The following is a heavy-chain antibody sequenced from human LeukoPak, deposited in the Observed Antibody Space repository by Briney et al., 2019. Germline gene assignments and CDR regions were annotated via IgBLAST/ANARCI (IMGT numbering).Heavy chain of an antibody. CDR2: INHSGST. CDR3: ARYSGYDYYFDY. D-gene: IGHD5-12*01. J-gene: IGHJ4*02. Sequence: PSETLSLTCAVYGGSFSGYYWSWIRQPPGKGLEWIGEINHSGSTNYNPSLKSRVTISADTSKNQFSLKLSSVTAADTAVYYCARYSGYDYYFDYWGQGTLVTVSS. V-gene: IGHV4-34*01. CDR1: GGSFSGYY.